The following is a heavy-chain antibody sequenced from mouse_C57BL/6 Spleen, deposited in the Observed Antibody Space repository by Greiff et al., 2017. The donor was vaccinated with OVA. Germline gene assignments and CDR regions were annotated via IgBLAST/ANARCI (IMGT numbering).Heavy chain of an antibody. J-gene: IGHJ2*01. CDR1: GYAFSSSW. V-gene: IGHV1-82*01. Sequence: VKLMESGPELVKPGASVKISCKASGYAFSSSWMNWVKQRPGKGLEWIGRIYPGDGDTNYNGKFKGKATLTADKSSSTAYMQLSSLTSEDSAVYFCARDSSGFPFDYWGQGTTLTVSS. CDR3: ARDSSGFPFDY. CDR2: IYPGDGDT. D-gene: IGHD3-2*02.